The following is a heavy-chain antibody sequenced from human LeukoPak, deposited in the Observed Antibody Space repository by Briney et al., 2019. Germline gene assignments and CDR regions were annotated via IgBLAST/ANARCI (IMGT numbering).Heavy chain of an antibody. D-gene: IGHD2-21*02. J-gene: IGHJ4*02. CDR2: IYYTGRT. CDR3: ARVGCGGDCPFDY. Sequence: SETLSLTCTVYGGSISSSSDYWGWIRQPPGKGLEWIGSIYYTGRTYYNASLKSRVTISVDTSKNQFSLKLSSVTAADTAVYYCARVGCGGDCPFDYWGQGTLVTVSS. CDR1: GGSISSSSDY. V-gene: IGHV4-39*01.